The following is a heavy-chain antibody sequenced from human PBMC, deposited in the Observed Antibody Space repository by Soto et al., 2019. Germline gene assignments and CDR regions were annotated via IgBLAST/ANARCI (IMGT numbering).Heavy chain of an antibody. CDR3: ARTPYYYDSSGFDY. J-gene: IGHJ4*02. Sequence: GSGPTLVNPTQTLTLTCTFSGFSLSTSGMRVSWIRQPPGKALEWLARIDWDDDKFYSTSLKTRLTISKDTSKNQVVLTMTNMDPVDTATYYCARTPYYYDSSGFDYWGQGTLVTVSS. CDR2: IDWDDDK. D-gene: IGHD3-22*01. CDR1: GFSLSTSGMR. V-gene: IGHV2-70*04.